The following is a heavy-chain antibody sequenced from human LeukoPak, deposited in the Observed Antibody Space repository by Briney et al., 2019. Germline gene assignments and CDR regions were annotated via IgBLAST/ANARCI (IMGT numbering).Heavy chain of an antibody. CDR1: GFTFSSYS. CDR3: ASNSAPEISGYYQKDVEFDC. CDR2: ISSSSSYK. V-gene: IGHV3-21*01. D-gene: IGHD3-22*01. Sequence: GGSLRLSCAASGFTFSSYSMNWVRQAPGKGPEWVSSISSSSSYKYYADSVKRRFTISRDNAKNPLYLQMNSLRAADTAVYYCASNSAPEISGYYQKDVEFDCWGQGTLVTVS. J-gene: IGHJ4*02.